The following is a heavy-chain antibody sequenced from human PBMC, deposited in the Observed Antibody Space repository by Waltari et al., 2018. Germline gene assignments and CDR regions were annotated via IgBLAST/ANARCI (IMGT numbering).Heavy chain of an antibody. D-gene: IGHD4-17*01. CDR3: ARLADYGSNKHVDS. Sequence: EVQLVESVVGLVQPGGSLILPCAAPACTFSDFWRPWAPQAPGKGLVWVSRINRDGSSTTYADSVKGRFTISRDNAKNTLYLQMNSLRAEDTAVYYCARLADYGSNKHVDSWGQGTLVTVSS. J-gene: IGHJ4*02. V-gene: IGHV3-74*02. CDR2: INRDGSST. CDR1: ACTFSDFW.